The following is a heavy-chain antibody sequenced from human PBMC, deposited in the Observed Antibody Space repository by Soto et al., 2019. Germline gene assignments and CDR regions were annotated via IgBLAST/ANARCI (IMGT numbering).Heavy chain of an antibody. CDR3: AIGLKQQLAKGWFAP. V-gene: IGHV4-34*01. Sequence: SETLSLTCAVYGWSFLGYYWSWIRQPPGKGLEWIGEINHSGSTNYNPSLKSRVTISVDTSKNQFSLKLSSVTAADTDVDYSAIGLKQQLAKGWFAPWGQGTLVT. CDR1: GWSFLGYY. D-gene: IGHD6-13*01. CDR2: INHSGST. J-gene: IGHJ5*02.